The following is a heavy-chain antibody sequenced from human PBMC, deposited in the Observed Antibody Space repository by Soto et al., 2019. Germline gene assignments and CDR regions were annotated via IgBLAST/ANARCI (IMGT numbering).Heavy chain of an antibody. CDR1: GYSFTSYW. Sequence: GESLKISCKGSGYSFTSYWIGWVRQMPGKGLEWMGIIYPGDSDTRYSPSFQGQVTISADKSISTAYLQWSSLKASDTAMYYCASPTPNYYDSRGSYGGQGDAFEIWGQGTRV. V-gene: IGHV5-51*01. CDR3: ASPTPNYYDSRGSYGGQGDAFEI. CDR2: IYPGDSDT. J-gene: IGHJ3*02. D-gene: IGHD3-22*01.